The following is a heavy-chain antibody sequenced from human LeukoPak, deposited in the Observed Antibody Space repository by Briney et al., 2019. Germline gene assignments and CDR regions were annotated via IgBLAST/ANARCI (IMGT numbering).Heavy chain of an antibody. V-gene: IGHV3-21*01. Sequence: PGGSLRLSCAASGFTFSSYSMNWVHQAPGKGLEWVSSISSSSSYIYYADSVKGRFTISRDNAKNSLYLQMNSLRAEDTAVYYCARDRSGDTMIYDYWGQGTLVTVSS. CDR3: ARDRSGDTMIYDY. CDR1: GFTFSSYS. D-gene: IGHD3-22*01. J-gene: IGHJ4*02. CDR2: ISSSSSYI.